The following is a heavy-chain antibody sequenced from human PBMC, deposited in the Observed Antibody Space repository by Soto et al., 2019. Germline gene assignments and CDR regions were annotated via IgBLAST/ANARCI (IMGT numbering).Heavy chain of an antibody. J-gene: IGHJ6*02. D-gene: IGHD1-20*01. CDR2: IVVGSGNT. CDR1: GFTFTSSA. V-gene: IGHV1-58*01. Sequence: SXKDSCKPSGFTFTSSAVQWLRQARGQRLEWIGWIVVGSGNTNYAQKFHERVTITRDMSTSTAYMELSSLRSEDTAVYYCAAPNRYNWNLAYYYYGMDVWGQGTTVTVSS. CDR3: AAPNRYNWNLAYYYYGMDV.